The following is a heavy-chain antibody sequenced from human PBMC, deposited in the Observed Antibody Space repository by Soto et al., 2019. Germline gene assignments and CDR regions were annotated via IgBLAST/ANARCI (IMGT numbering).Heavy chain of an antibody. Sequence: SETLSLTCTVSGGSISSYYWSWIRQPPGKGLEWIGYIYYSGSTNYNPSLKSRVTISVDTSKNQFSLKLSSVTAADTAVYYCARDYYDNSGYYNVWYFDYWSQGTLVTVSS. D-gene: IGHD3-22*01. V-gene: IGHV4-59*01. CDR3: ARDYYDNSGYYNVWYFDY. CDR1: GGSISSYY. CDR2: IYYSGST. J-gene: IGHJ4*02.